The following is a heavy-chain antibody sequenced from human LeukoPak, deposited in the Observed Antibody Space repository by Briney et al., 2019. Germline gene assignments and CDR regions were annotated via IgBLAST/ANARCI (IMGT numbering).Heavy chain of an antibody. CDR2: IYYSGST. CDR3: AREIRYGFGSQGFDY. Sequence: PSHTLSLTCTLSGGSISRGGYYWSWIRQHPGKGLQRIGYIYYSGSTYYNPSLKSRFTISVDTSKNQFSLKLSSVTAADTAVYYCAREIRYGFGSQGFDYWGQGTLVTVSS. D-gene: IGHD3-10*01. J-gene: IGHJ4*02. CDR1: GGSISRGGYY. V-gene: IGHV4-31*03.